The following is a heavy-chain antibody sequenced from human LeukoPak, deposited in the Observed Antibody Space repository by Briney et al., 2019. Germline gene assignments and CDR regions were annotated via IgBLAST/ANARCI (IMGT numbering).Heavy chain of an antibody. J-gene: IGHJ4*02. V-gene: IGHV4-30-4*01. Sequence: SETLSLTCTVSGGSISSGDYYWSWIRQPPGKGLEWIGYIYYSGSTYYNPSLKSRVTISVDTSKNQFSLKLSSVTAADTAVYYCAREGDVVGATIASWGQGTLVTVSS. CDR2: IYYSGST. D-gene: IGHD1-26*01. CDR1: GGSISSGDYY. CDR3: AREGDVVGATIAS.